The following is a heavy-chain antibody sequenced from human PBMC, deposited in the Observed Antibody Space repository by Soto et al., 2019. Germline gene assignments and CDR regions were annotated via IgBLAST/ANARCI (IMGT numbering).Heavy chain of an antibody. Sequence: GGSLRLSCTTSGFTFGDYALSWVRQAPGKGLEWVGFIRMNAYGGTTDYAASVKGRFTISRDDSKSIAYLQMNSLRTEDTALYYCTRASSLDFDFWGQGTLVTVSS. CDR2: IRMNAYGGTT. CDR3: TRASSLDFDF. V-gene: IGHV3-49*04. J-gene: IGHJ4*02. D-gene: IGHD3-16*01. CDR1: GFTFGDYA.